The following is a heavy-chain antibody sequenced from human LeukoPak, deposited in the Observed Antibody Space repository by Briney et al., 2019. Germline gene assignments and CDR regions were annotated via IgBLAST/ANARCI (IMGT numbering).Heavy chain of an antibody. CDR2: IYSGGST. D-gene: IGHD2-2*01. CDR1: GFTVSSNY. V-gene: IGHV3-66*02. J-gene: IGHJ4*02. CDR3: AREGYCSSTSCSSHHY. Sequence: GGSLRLSCAASGFTVSSNYMSWVRQAPGKGLEWVSVIYSGGSTYYADSVKGRFTISRDNSKNTLYLQMNSLRAEDTAVYYCAREGYCSSTSCSSHHYWGQGTLVTVSS.